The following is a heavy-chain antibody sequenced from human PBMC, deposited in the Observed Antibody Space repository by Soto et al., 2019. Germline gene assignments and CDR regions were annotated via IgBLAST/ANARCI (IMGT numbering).Heavy chain of an antibody. Sequence: ASVKVSCKASGYTFTSSDINWVRQATGQGLEWIGWVSPNSGNTGYAQKFQGRVTMTRNTSISTAYMELSSLRSEDTAVYYCARGSSGWSAGFDYWGQGILVTVSS. V-gene: IGHV1-8*01. CDR3: ARGSSGWSAGFDY. D-gene: IGHD6-19*01. J-gene: IGHJ4*02. CDR2: VSPNSGNT. CDR1: GYTFTSSD.